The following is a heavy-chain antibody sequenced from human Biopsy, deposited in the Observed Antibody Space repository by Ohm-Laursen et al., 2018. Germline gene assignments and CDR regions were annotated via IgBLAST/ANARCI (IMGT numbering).Heavy chain of an antibody. CDR3: ALGGGSYVNFDY. CDR1: RDSISNYY. CDR2: IYYTGST. Sequence: SDTLSLTCTVSRDSISNYYWTWIRQSPGKGLEWIGYIYYTGSTNYNPSVKSRVTISVDTSKNQFSLRLSSVTAADTAVYYCALGGGSYVNFDYWGQGTLVTVSS. V-gene: IGHV4-59*07. J-gene: IGHJ4*02. D-gene: IGHD1-26*01.